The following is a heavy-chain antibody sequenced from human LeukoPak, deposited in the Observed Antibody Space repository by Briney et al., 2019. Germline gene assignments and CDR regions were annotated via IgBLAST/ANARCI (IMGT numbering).Heavy chain of an antibody. D-gene: IGHD1-14*01. CDR1: GFTVITND. CDR2: LYSDGNT. CDR3: ARGVEPLAANTLAY. V-gene: IGHV3-53*01. Sequence: GGSLRLSCAASGFTVITNDMTWVRQAPGKGLEWVSVLYSDGNTKYADSVQGRFTIYRDNSKNTLYLEMKSLSHDDTDVYYCARGVEPLAANTLAYWGQGTLVTVSS. J-gene: IGHJ4*02.